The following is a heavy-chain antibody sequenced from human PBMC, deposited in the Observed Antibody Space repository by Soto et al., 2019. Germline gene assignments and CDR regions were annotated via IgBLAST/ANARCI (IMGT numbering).Heavy chain of an antibody. CDR3: ARDSGYYDSSGYSTLFGY. CDR1: GGSISSVDYY. J-gene: IGHJ4*02. V-gene: IGHV4-30-4*01. Sequence: QVQLQESGPGLVKPSQTLFLTCTVSGGSISSVDYYWSWIRQPPGKGLEWIGYIYYSGSTYYNPSVKSRVTISVDTSKNQFSLKLSSVTAADTAVYYCARDSGYYDSSGYSTLFGYWGQGTLVTVSS. D-gene: IGHD3-22*01. CDR2: IYYSGST.